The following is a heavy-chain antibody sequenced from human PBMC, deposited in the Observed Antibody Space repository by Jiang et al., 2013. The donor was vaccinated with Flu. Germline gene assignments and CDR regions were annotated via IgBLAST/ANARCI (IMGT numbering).Heavy chain of an antibody. CDR2: AYYRSKWYI. CDR1: GDSVSSDRTA. CDR3: VRGAGAADY. V-gene: IGHV6-1*01. J-gene: IGHJ4*02. D-gene: IGHD2-15*01. Sequence: SQTLSLTCDISGDSVSSDRTAWNWIRRSPSRGLEWLGRAYYRSKWYIDYALSVKSRITVNPDTSKNQFSLQLTSVTSQDTAVYYCVRGAGAADYWGQGTLVTVSS.